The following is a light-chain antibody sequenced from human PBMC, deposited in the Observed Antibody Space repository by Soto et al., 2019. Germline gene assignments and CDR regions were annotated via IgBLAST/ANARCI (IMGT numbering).Light chain of an antibody. J-gene: IGKJ4*01. Sequence: EIVITQSPAALYVSPGERVTLCCRASQRVSRDLAWYQQKPGQAPRLLIYDTSTRATGVPARFSGSGSGTEFTLTISDLQSEDFAVYYCQQYNQWPPLTFGGGTKVDIK. V-gene: IGKV3D-15*01. CDR1: QRVSRD. CDR2: DTS. CDR3: QQYNQWPPLT.